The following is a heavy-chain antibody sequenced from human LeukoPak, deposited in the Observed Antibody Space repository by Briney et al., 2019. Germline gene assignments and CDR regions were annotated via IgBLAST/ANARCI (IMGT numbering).Heavy chain of an antibody. Sequence: EESLRLPCAASGFTFSSYNMNWVRQAPGKGLEWVSYISSSGSAKYYADSVKGRFTISRDNARNSLYLQMNSLRAEDTAVYYCTREVSGSLYFDYWGQGTLVTVSS. J-gene: IGHJ4*02. CDR1: GFTFSSYN. D-gene: IGHD1-26*01. CDR2: ISSSGSAK. CDR3: TREVSGSLYFDY. V-gene: IGHV3-48*04.